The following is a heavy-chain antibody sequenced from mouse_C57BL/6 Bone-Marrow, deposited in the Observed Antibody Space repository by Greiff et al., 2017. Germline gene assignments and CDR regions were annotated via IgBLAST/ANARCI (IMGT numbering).Heavy chain of an antibody. CDR1: GYTFTSYG. V-gene: IGHV1-81*01. CDR2: IYPRSGNT. CDR3: ASYGNYGGFDY. D-gene: IGHD2-1*01. J-gene: IGHJ2*01. Sequence: QVQLKQSGAELARPGASVKLSCKASGYTFTSYGISWVKQRTGQGLEWIGEIYPRSGNTYYNEKFKGKATLTADKSSSTAYMELRSLTSEDSAVYFCASYGNYGGFDYWGQGTTLTVSS.